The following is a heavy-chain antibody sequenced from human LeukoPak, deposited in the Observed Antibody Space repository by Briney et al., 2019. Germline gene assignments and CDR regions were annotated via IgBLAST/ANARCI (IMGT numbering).Heavy chain of an antibody. D-gene: IGHD6-13*01. J-gene: IGHJ4*02. CDR1: GYTFTGYY. Sequence: ASVKVSCKASGYTFTGYYMHWVRQAPGQGLEWMGWMNPNSGNTGYAQKFQGRVTMTRNTSISTAYMELSSLRSEDTAVYYCARGGGSSLNYWGQGTLVTVSS. V-gene: IGHV1-8*02. CDR2: MNPNSGNT. CDR3: ARGGGSSLNY.